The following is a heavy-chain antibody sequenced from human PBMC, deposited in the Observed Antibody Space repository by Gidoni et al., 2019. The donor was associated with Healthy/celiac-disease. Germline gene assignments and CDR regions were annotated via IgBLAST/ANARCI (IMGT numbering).Heavy chain of an antibody. Sequence: QVQLQQWGAGLLKPSETLSLTCAVYGGSFSGYYWCWIRQPPGKGMEWIGEINHSGSTNYNPSLKSRVTISVDTSKNQFSLKLSSVTAADTAVYYCARGGRRLPWGYCYYGMDVWGQGTTVTVSS. CDR1: GGSFSGYY. V-gene: IGHV4-34*01. D-gene: IGHD3-16*01. CDR3: ARGGRRLPWGYCYYGMDV. J-gene: IGHJ6*02. CDR2: INHSGST.